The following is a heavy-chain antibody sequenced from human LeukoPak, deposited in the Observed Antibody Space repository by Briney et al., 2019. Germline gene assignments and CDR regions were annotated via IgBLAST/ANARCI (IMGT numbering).Heavy chain of an antibody. Sequence: GRSLRLSCAASGFTFSSYGMHWVRQAPGKGLEWVAVIWYDGSNKYYADSVKGRFTISRDNSKNTLYLQMNSLSAEDTAVYYCARVLVGATGGMDVWGQGTTVTVSS. D-gene: IGHD1-26*01. CDR1: GFTFSSYG. V-gene: IGHV3-33*01. CDR3: ARVLVGATGGMDV. CDR2: IWYDGSNK. J-gene: IGHJ6*02.